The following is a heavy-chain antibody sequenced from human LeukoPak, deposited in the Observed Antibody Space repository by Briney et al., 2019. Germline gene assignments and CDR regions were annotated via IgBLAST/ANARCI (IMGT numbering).Heavy chain of an antibody. CDR1: GYTFTSYD. Sequence: ASVKVSCKASGYTFTSYDINWVRQAPGQGLEWMGWMNPNSGNTGYAQKFQGRVTMTRNTSISTAYMELSSLRSEDTAVYYCARGPGYYGSGSFYYGMDVWGQGTTVTVSS. V-gene: IGHV1-8*01. D-gene: IGHD3-10*01. CDR3: ARGPGYYGSGSFYYGMDV. CDR2: MNPNSGNT. J-gene: IGHJ6*02.